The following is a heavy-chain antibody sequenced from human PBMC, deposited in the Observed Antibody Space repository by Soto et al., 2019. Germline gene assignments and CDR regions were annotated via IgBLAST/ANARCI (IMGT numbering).Heavy chain of an antibody. CDR2: ISGNNGNT. V-gene: IGHV1-18*04. CDR3: GRGGRGSGFAS. J-gene: IGHJ5*02. CDR1: GYTFTTYD. Sequence: QVQLVQSGAEVQKPGASVKVSCKASGYTFTTYDISWVRQAPGQGLEWMGWISGNNGNTNYAQKLQGRVTMTKDTSTGKAYWDLGSLGSTDTAVYYWGRGGRGSGFASWGKGTRVTV. D-gene: IGHD3-16*01.